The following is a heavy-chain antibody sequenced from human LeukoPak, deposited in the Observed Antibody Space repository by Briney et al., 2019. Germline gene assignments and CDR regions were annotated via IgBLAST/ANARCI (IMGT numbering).Heavy chain of an antibody. V-gene: IGHV3-23*01. CDR3: AKVHYYDSSGMGGFDH. CDR2: ISGGDRST. CDR1: GFTFSSYA. J-gene: IGHJ4*02. Sequence: PGGSLRLSCAASGFTFSSYAISWVRQAPGKGLEWVSAISGGDRSTHYADSVKGRFTISRDSSKNTLYLQMNSLRVDDTAVYYCAKVHYYDSSGMGGFDHWGQGTLVTVSS. D-gene: IGHD3-22*01.